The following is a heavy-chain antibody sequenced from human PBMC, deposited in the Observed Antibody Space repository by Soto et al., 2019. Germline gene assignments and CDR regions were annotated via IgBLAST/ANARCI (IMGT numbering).Heavy chain of an antibody. J-gene: IGHJ4*02. Sequence: QVQLVQSGAEVKKPGASVKVSCKASGYTFTSYGVSWVRQAPGQGLEWMGWISAYNGNTNYAQKLQGRVTMTTDTSTSTAYMELRRPRSDDTAVYSYERSLHVGYGLDGEGDWGQGTLVTVSS. CDR1: GYTFTSYG. D-gene: IGHD5-18*01. CDR2: ISAYNGNT. V-gene: IGHV1-18*04. CDR3: ERSLHVGYGLDGEGD.